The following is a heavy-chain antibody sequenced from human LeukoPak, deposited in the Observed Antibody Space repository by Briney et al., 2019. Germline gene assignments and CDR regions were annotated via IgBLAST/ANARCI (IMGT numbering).Heavy chain of an antibody. J-gene: IGHJ5*02. Sequence: SSETLSLTCTVSGGSISSYYWSWIRQPAGKGLEWIGRIYTSGSTNYNPSLKSRATMSVDTSKNQFSLKLSSVTAADTAVYYCARALYYYGSGSLFDPWGQGTLVTVSS. D-gene: IGHD3-10*01. V-gene: IGHV4-4*07. CDR3: ARALYYYGSGSLFDP. CDR2: IYTSGST. CDR1: GGSISSYY.